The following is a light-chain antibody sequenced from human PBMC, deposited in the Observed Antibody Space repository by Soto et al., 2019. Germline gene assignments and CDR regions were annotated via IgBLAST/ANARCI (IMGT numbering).Light chain of an antibody. V-gene: IGKV2-28*01. CDR1: QSLLYIDGYNY. J-gene: IGKJ3*01. CDR2: SAS. Sequence: DIVMTQSPLSLPVTPGEPASISCTSSQSLLYIDGYNYLDWYLQKPGQPPQLLIYSASNRASGVPDRCSGGGSGTDFTLKISRVEAEDVGVYFCMNARQTPFTFGPGTKVDIK. CDR3: MNARQTPFT.